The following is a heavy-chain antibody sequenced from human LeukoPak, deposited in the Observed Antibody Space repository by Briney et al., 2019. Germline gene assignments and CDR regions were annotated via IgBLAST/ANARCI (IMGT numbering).Heavy chain of an antibody. D-gene: IGHD4-23*01. J-gene: IGHJ4*02. CDR1: GGTFSSYA. CDR3: ARSVGLRWSNFDY. V-gene: IGHV1-69*04. Sequence: SVKVSCKASGGTFSSYAISWVRQAPGQGLEWMGRIIPILGIANYAQKFQGRVTITTDESTSTAYMELSSLRSEDTAVYYCARSVGLRWSNFDYWGQGTLVTVSS. CDR2: IIPILGIA.